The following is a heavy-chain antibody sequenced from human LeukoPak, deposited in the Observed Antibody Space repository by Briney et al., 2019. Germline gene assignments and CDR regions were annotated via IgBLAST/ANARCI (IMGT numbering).Heavy chain of an antibody. D-gene: IGHD2-15*01. CDR1: GYSINNYW. CDR2: IYPADSDI. CDR3: ARQEYCSGGSCYTWFDP. Sequence: GESLKITCKGSGYSINNYWIGWVRQMPGKGLEWMGIIYPADSDIRYSPPFQGQVTISADKSISTAYLQWSSLKASDTAMYYCARQEYCSGGSCYTWFDPWGQGTLVTVSS. J-gene: IGHJ5*02. V-gene: IGHV5-51*01.